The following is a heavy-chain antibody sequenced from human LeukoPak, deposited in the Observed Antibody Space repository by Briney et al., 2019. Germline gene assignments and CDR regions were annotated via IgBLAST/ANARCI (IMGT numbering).Heavy chain of an antibody. CDR1: EFPFSGSA. Sequence: GGSLRLSCAASEFPFSGSALHWVRQASGKGLEWVGRIRSTVNDYATAYAASVKGRFTISRDDSKNTAYLQMNYLKAEDTAVYYCTGTHFHDNSGYSQFDYWGQAPWSPSPQ. CDR2: IRSTVNDYAT. V-gene: IGHV3-73*01. D-gene: IGHD3-22*01. CDR3: TGTHFHDNSGYSQFDY. J-gene: IGHJ4*01.